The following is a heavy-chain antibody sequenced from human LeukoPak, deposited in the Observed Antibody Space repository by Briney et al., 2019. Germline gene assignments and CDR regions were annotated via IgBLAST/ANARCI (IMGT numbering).Heavy chain of an antibody. Sequence: GGSLRLSCAASGFPFSNFAIHWVRQAPGKGLEWVSYISSSGSTIYYADSVKGRFTISRDNAKNSVYLQMNNLRAEDTAVYYCARGRAVDIWGRGTMVIVSS. CDR1: GFPFSNFA. CDR2: ISSSGSTI. CDR3: ARGRAVDI. V-gene: IGHV3-48*03. J-gene: IGHJ3*02.